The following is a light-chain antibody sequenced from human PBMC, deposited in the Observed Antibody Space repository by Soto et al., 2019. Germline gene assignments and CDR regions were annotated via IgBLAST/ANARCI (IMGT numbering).Light chain of an antibody. CDR3: CSYGGSYTWV. Sequence: QSALTQPRPVSGSPGQSVTISCSGTSGDVGGYNFVSWYQQHPGKAPTLVIFDVSQRPSGVPDRFSGSKSGSTASLTISGLQADDEADYYCCSYGGSYTWVFGGGTKVTVL. CDR1: SGDVGGYNF. J-gene: IGLJ3*02. V-gene: IGLV2-11*01. CDR2: DVS.